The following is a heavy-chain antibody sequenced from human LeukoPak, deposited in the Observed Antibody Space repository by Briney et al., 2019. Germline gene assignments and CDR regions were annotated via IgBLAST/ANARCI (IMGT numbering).Heavy chain of an antibody. CDR1: GGSFSGYY. V-gene: IGHV4-34*01. CDR2: INHSGST. J-gene: IGHJ4*02. D-gene: IGHD3-10*01. Sequence: KTSETLSPTCAVYGGSFSGYYWSWIRQPPGKGLEWIGEINHSGSTNYNPSLKSRVTISVDTSKNQFSLKLSSVTAADTAVYYCARVETSLTYFDYWGQGTLVTVSS. CDR3: ARVETSLTYFDY.